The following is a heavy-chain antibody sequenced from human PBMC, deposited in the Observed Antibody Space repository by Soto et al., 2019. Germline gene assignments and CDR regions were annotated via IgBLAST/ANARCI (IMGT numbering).Heavy chain of an antibody. CDR3: ASDSSPSSCYCFDY. V-gene: IGHV3-48*02. D-gene: IGHD6-13*01. CDR2: ISSSSSTI. CDR1: GFTFSSYS. J-gene: IGHJ4*02. Sequence: PGGSLRLSCAASGFTFSSYSMNWVRQAPGKGLEWVSYISSSSSTIYYADSVKGRFTISRDNAKNSLYLQMNSLRDEDTAVYYCASDSSPSSCYCFDYWGQGTLVTVSS.